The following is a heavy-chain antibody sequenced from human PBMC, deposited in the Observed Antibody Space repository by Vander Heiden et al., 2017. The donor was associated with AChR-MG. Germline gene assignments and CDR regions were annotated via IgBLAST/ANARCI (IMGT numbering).Heavy chain of an antibody. J-gene: IGHJ4*02. CDR3: AKDGELLWCGESIRDFDY. D-gene: IGHD3-10*01. CDR2: IRYDGSNK. V-gene: IGHV3-30*02. CDR1: GFTFSSYG. Sequence: QVQLVESGGGVVQPGGSLRLSCAASGFTFSSYGMHWVRQAPGKGLEWVAFIRYDGSNKYYADSVKGRVTISRDNSKNTLYRQMNSLRAEDTAVYYCAKDGELLWCGESIRDFDYWGQGTLVTVSS.